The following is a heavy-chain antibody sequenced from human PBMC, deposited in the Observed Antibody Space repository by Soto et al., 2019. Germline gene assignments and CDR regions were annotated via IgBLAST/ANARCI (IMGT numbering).Heavy chain of an antibody. Sequence: GGSLRLSCAASSFSFSTSWMHWVRQAPGEGLVWVSRINPDGRTINYADSVKGRFTISRDHAKNTLYLQMNSLRAQDTAVYYCARDMFDGSILTFAYWGQGTRVTVSS. CDR2: INPDGRTI. D-gene: IGHD3-10*02. V-gene: IGHV3-74*01. CDR3: ARDMFDGSILTFAY. CDR1: SFSFSTSW. J-gene: IGHJ4*02.